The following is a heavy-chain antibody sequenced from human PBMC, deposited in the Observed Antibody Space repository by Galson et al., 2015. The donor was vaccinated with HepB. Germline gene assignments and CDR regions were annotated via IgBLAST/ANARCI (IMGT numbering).Heavy chain of an antibody. J-gene: IGHJ4*02. V-gene: IGHV3-30*02. CDR2: IRYDGSNK. CDR1: GFTFSSYG. D-gene: IGHD6-13*01. Sequence: SLRLSCAASGFTFSSYGMHWVRQAPGKGLEWVAFIRYDGSNKYYADSVKGRFTISRDNSKNTLYLQMNSLRAEDTAVYYCAKDFSSSWYGTGFDYWGQGTLVTVSS. CDR3: AKDFSSSWYGTGFDY.